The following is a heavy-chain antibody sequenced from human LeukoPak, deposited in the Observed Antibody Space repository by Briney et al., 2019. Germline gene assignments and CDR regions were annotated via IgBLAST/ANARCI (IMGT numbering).Heavy chain of an antibody. J-gene: IGHJ4*02. CDR3: ARLYDILTGYFDY. D-gene: IGHD3-9*01. CDR2: IIPIFGTA. V-gene: IGHV1-69*13. CDR1: GGTFSSYA. Sequence: ASVKVSCKASGGTFSSYAISWVRQAPGQGLEWMGGIIPIFGTANYAQKFQGRVTITADESTSTAYVELSSLRSEDTAVYYCARLYDILTGYFDYWGQGTLVTVSS.